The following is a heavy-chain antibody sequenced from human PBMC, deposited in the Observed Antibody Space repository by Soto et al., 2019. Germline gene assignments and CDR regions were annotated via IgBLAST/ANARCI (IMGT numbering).Heavy chain of an antibody. D-gene: IGHD2-15*01. V-gene: IGHV3-21*01. CDR1: GFTFSSYS. CDR3: ARDAIVVVVAAHFDY. CDR2: ISSSSSYI. Sequence: EVQLVESGGGLVKPGGSLRLSCAASGFTFSSYSMNWVRQAPGKGLEWVSSISSSSSYIYYADSVKGRFTISRDNAKNSLYLQMNSLRAEDTAVYYCARDAIVVVVAAHFDYWGQGTLVTVSS. J-gene: IGHJ4*02.